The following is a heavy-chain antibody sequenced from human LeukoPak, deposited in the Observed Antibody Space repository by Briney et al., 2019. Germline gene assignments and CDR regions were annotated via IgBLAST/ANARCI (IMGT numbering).Heavy chain of an antibody. CDR3: ARDFYGDDGHHPFDY. D-gene: IGHD2/OR15-2a*01. V-gene: IGHV4-59*12. CDR2: IYDSGST. J-gene: IGHJ4*02. CDR1: GGSISTYY. Sequence: PSETLSLTCTVFGGSISTYYWSWIRQPPGKGLEWIGYIYDSGSTNYNPSLKSRVTISMDKSKNHFSLNLKSVTAADTAFYYCARDFYGDDGHHPFDYWGQGILVTVSS.